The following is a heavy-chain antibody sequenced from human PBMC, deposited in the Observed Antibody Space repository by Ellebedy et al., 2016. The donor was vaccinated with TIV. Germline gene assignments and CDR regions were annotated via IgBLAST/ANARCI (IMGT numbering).Heavy chain of an antibody. CDR1: GYTFTASG. CDR2: ISVHNGNT. CDR3: AKADYADYPSYLDF. D-gene: IGHD4-17*01. J-gene: IGHJ4*02. Sequence: ASVKVSCKASGYTFTASGISWVRQAPGEGLEWMGWISVHNGNTNYAQKFRGRVTMTTDTSTSTAYMELRSLRSDDTAVYYCAKADYADYPSYLDFWGQGTLVTVSS. V-gene: IGHV1-18*01.